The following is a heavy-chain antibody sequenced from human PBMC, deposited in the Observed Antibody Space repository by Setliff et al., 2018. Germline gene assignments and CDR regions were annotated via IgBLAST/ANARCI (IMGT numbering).Heavy chain of an antibody. CDR1: SGPIGSHY. D-gene: IGHD4-17*01. Sequence: PSETLSLTCSVSSGPIGSHYWNWMRQPPGKGLEWIGHVFHTGSTKYNPSLRSRVTISVDTSENYFSLRLTSVTAADTAVYYCARAPPSVPYGDYGPRQYFDLWGRGSLVTVSS. J-gene: IGHJ2*01. CDR3: ARAPPSVPYGDYGPRQYFDL. CDR2: VFHTGST. V-gene: IGHV4-59*11.